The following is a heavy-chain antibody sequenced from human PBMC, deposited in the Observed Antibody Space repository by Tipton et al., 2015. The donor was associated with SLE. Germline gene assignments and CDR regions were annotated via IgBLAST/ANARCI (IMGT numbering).Heavy chain of an antibody. CDR1: GGSISSSNYY. CDR2: IYTSGST. J-gene: IGHJ6*02. D-gene: IGHD2-2*01. Sequence: TLSLTCTVSGGSISSSNYYWGWIRQPAGKGLEWIGHIYTSGSTNYNPSLKSRVTISVDTSKNHFSLRLSSVTAADTAVYYCARIVGYCDSTSCLAYYGMDVWGQGTTVTVSS. CDR3: ARIVGYCDSTSCLAYYGMDV. V-gene: IGHV4-61*09.